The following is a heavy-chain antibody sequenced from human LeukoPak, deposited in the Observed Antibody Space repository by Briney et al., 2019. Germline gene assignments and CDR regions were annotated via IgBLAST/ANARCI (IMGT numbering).Heavy chain of an antibody. CDR2: TSGSGGST. V-gene: IGHV3-23*01. CDR3: VKSEDQLVGAVDY. D-gene: IGHD1-26*01. Sequence: GGSLRLSCAASGFTFSSYAMSWVRQAPGKGLEWVSATSGSGGSTYYADSVKGRFTISRDSSKNTLYLQMNSLRAEDTAVYYCVKSEDQLVGAVDYWGQGTLVTVSS. CDR1: GFTFSSYA. J-gene: IGHJ4*02.